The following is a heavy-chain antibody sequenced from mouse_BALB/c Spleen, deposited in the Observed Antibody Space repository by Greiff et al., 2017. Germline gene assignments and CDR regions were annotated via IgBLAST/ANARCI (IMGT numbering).Heavy chain of an antibody. CDR1: GFTFSDYY. J-gene: IGHJ1*01. V-gene: IGHV5-4*02. Sequence: EVHLVESGGGLVKPGGSLKLSCAASGFTFSDYYMYWVRQTPEKRLEWVATISDGGSYTYYPDSVKGRFTISRDNAKNNLYLQMSSLKSEDTAMYYCARDQATATGGYFDVWGAGTTVTVSS. D-gene: IGHD1-2*01. CDR3: ARDQATATGGYFDV. CDR2: ISDGGSYT.